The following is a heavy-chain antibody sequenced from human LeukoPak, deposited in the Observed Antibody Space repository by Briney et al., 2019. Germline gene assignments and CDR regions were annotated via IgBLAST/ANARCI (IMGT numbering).Heavy chain of an antibody. CDR2: INVGNANT. CDR1: GYSFTNHA. CDR3: ARRDRRHFDY. Sequence: ASVKVSCKASGYSFTNHAIHWVRQAPGQRLEWMGWINVGNANTKYSQMFQGRGTITMDTSANTAYMELSSLRSEDTAVYYCARRDRRHFDYWGQGTLVTVSS. J-gene: IGHJ4*02. D-gene: IGHD3-22*01. V-gene: IGHV1-3*01.